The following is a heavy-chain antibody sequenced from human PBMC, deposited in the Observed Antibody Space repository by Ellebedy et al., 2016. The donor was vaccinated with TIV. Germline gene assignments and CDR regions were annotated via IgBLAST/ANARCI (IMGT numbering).Heavy chain of an antibody. J-gene: IGHJ4*02. V-gene: IGHV1-24*01. CDR3: ARELQYYDILTGFPGDYFDY. Sequence: ASVKVSCKVSGYTLTELSMHWVRQAPGKGLEWMGGFDPEDGETIYAQKFQGRVTMTEDTSTDTAYMELSRLRSDDTAVYYCARELQYYDILTGFPGDYFDYWGQGTLVTVSS. CDR1: GYTLTELS. D-gene: IGHD3-9*01. CDR2: FDPEDGET.